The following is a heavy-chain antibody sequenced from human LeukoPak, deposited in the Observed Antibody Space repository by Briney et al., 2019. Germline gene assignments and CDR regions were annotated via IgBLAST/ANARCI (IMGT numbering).Heavy chain of an antibody. D-gene: IGHD5-18*01. CDR1: GGSISSSSYY. V-gene: IGHV4-39*01. CDR2: IYYSGST. Sequence: SSETLSLTCTVSGGSISSSSYYWGWIRQPPGKGLEWIGSIYYSGSTYYNPSLKSRVTISVDTSKNQFSLKLSSVTAADTAVYYCARHRGKWIQLWFDYWGQGTLVTVSS. CDR3: ARHRGKWIQLWFDY. J-gene: IGHJ4*02.